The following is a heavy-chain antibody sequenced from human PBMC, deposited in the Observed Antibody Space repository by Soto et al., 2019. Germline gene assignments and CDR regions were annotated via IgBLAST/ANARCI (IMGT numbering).Heavy chain of an antibody. V-gene: IGHV3-21*01. D-gene: IGHD3-10*01. CDR3: AREESINGMDV. CDR2: ISSSSSYI. CDR1: GFTFSSYS. J-gene: IGHJ6*02. Sequence: GGSLRLSCAASGFTFSSYSMNWVRQAPGKGLEWVSSISSSSSYIYYADSVKGRFTISRDNAKNSLYLQMNSLRAEDTAVYYCAREESINGMDVWGQGTTVTVSS.